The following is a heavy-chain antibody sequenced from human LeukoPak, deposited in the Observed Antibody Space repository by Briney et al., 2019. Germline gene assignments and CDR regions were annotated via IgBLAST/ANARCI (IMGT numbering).Heavy chain of an antibody. V-gene: IGHV4-39*01. CDR3: ARHYDYVRGSYRYENWFDP. CDR1: GGSISSSSYY. D-gene: IGHD3-16*02. Sequence: PSETLSLTCTVSGGSISSSSYYWGWIRQPPGKGLEWIGSIYYSGSTYYNPSLKSRVTISVDTSKNQFSLKLSSVTAADTAVYYCARHYDYVRGSYRYENWFDPWGQGTLVTVSS. J-gene: IGHJ5*02. CDR2: IYYSGST.